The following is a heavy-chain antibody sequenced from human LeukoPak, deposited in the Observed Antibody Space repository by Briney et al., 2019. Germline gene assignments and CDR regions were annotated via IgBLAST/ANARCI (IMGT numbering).Heavy chain of an antibody. Sequence: GGSLRLSCAASGFTFSSYGMHWVRQAPSKGLEWVAVISYDGSNKYYADSVKGRLTIPRDNSKNTLYLQMNSLRAEDTAVYYCAKGRPYPAVGSSHFDYWGQGTLVTVSS. CDR2: ISYDGSNK. CDR1: GFTFSSYG. J-gene: IGHJ4*02. CDR3: AKGRPYPAVGSSHFDY. D-gene: IGHD3-10*01. V-gene: IGHV3-30*18.